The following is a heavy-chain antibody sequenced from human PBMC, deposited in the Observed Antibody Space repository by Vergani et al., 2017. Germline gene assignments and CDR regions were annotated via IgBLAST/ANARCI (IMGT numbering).Heavy chain of an antibody. V-gene: IGHV4-61*02. CDR3: ARYGESYYYDSSGYSFDY. Sequence: QVQLQESGPGLVKPSQTLSLTCTVSGGSISSGSYYWIWIRQPAGKGLEWIGRIYTSGSTNYNPSLKSLVTMSVDTSKNQFSLKLSSVTAADTAVYYCARYGESYYYDSSGYSFDYWGQGTLVTVSS. J-gene: IGHJ4*02. CDR2: IYTSGST. D-gene: IGHD3-22*01. CDR1: GGSISSGSYY.